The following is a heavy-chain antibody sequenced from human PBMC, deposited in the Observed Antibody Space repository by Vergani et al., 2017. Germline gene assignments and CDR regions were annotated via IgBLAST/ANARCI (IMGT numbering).Heavy chain of an antibody. V-gene: IGHV3-30*02. Sequence: QVQLVESGGGVVQPWGSLRLSCEASGFSFNNYGIHWVRQTPGKGLEWVAFIRYDGNNQQYFHSVRGRFTISRDNSKNTVYLQMNSLRVEDTAVYYCAKDRAITATTVPDYWGQGTLVTVSS. CDR2: IRYDGNNQ. J-gene: IGHJ4*02. CDR1: GFSFNNYG. D-gene: IGHD1-20*01. CDR3: AKDRAITATTVPDY.